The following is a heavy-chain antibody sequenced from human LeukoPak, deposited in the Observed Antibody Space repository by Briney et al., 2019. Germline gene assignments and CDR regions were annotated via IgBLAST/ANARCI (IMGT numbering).Heavy chain of an antibody. CDR3: ALGDYFKLDAFDI. Sequence: SETLSLTCAVYGGSFSGYYWSWIRQPPGKGLEWTGEINHSGSTNYNPSLKSRVTISVDTSKNQFSLKLSSVTAADTAVYYCALGDYFKLDAFDIWGQGTMVTVSS. CDR2: INHSGST. CDR1: GGSFSGYY. V-gene: IGHV4-34*01. D-gene: IGHD3-10*01. J-gene: IGHJ3*02.